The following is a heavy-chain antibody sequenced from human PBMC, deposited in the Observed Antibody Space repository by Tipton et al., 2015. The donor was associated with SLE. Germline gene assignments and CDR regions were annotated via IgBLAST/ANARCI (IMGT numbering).Heavy chain of an antibody. Sequence: SLRLSCEASGFTVSSNYMSWVRQAPGKGLEWVSVIYTDGSTHSADSVKGRFTISRDISKNTLYLQMSSLRPDDTAAYFCARDTYELWSGDNWYFDLWGRGTLVTVSS. CDR1: GFTVSSNY. CDR3: ARDTYELWSGDNWYFDL. D-gene: IGHD3-3*01. V-gene: IGHV3-66*02. CDR2: IYTDGST. J-gene: IGHJ2*01.